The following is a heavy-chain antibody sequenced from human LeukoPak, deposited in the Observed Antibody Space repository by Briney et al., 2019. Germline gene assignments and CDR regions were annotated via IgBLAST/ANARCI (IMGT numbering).Heavy chain of an antibody. CDR1: GFTFSSYG. Sequence: QAGGSLRLSCAASGFTFSSYGMHWVRQAPGKGMEWVAVISYDGSNKYYADSVKGRFTISRDNSKNTLYLQMNSLRAEDTAVYYCAKCVPGDYSNYVREYYYYYYGMDVWGQGTTVTVSS. D-gene: IGHD4-11*01. CDR3: AKCVPGDYSNYVREYYYYYYGMDV. CDR2: ISYDGSNK. V-gene: IGHV3-30*18. J-gene: IGHJ6*02.